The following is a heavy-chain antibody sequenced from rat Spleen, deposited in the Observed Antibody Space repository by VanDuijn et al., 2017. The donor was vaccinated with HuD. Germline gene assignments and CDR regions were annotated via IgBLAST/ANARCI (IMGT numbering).Heavy chain of an antibody. CDR2: ISSDGSST. V-gene: IGHV5-29*01. CDR1: GFTFSDYG. D-gene: IGHD4-3*01. Sequence: EVQLVESNGGLVQPGRSLKLSCAASGFTFSDYGMAWVRQAPTKGLEWVATISSDGSSTYYRDSVKGRFTISRDNAKNTQFLQMDSLRSEDTATYYCVRQDTSGYSNWFTYWGQGTLVTVSS. J-gene: IGHJ3*01. CDR3: VRQDTSGYSNWFTY.